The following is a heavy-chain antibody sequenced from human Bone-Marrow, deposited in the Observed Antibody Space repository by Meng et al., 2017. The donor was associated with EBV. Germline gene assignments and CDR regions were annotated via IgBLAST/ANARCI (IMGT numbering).Heavy chain of an antibody. D-gene: IGHD5-24*01. V-gene: IGHV7-4-1*02. CDR3: AREAPDGYNPMPPVY. J-gene: IGHJ4*02. CDR1: GYTFTSYA. Sequence: QGQLVQSGAELKKPGASVKSSCKSSGYTFTSYAMNWVRQAPGQGLEWMGWINTNTGNPTYAQGFTGRFVFSLDTSVSTAYLQISSLKAEDTAVYYCAREAPDGYNPMPPVYWGQGTLVTVSS. CDR2: INTNTGNP.